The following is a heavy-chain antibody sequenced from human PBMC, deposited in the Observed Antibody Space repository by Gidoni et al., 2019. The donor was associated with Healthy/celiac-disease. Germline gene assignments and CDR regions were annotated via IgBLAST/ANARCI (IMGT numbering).Heavy chain of an antibody. J-gene: IGHJ6*02. CDR1: GFTFSSYA. CDR3: ARASRGVTTDYGMDV. CDR2: ISYDGSNK. D-gene: IGHD4-17*01. Sequence: QVQLLESGGGVVQPGRSLRLSCAAAGFTFSSYAMHWVRQAPGKGLVWVAVISYDGSNKYYADSVKGRFTISRDNSKNTLYLQMNSLRAEDTAVYYCARASRGVTTDYGMDVWGQGTTVTVSS. V-gene: IGHV3-30-3*01.